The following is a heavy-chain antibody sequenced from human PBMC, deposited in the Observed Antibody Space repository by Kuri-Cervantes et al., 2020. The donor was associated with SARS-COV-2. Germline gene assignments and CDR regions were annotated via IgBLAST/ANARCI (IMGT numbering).Heavy chain of an antibody. D-gene: IGHD3-16*01. J-gene: IGHJ6*03. CDR3: AKAGENYYYYYMDV. V-gene: IGHV3-30*02. CDR2: IRYDGSNK. CDR1: GFTFSSYG. Sequence: GESLKISCAASGFTFSSYGMHRVRQAPGKGLEWVAFIRYDGSNKYYADSVKGRFTISRDNSKNTLYLQMNSLRAEDAAVYYCAKAGENYYYYYMDVWGKGTTVTVSS.